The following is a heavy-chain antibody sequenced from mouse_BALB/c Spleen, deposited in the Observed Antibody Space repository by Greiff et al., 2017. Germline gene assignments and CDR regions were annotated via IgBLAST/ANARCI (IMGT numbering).Heavy chain of an antibody. Sequence: VQLQESGAELVKPGASVKLSCKASGYTFTSYYMYWVKQRPGQGLEWIGEINPSNGGTNFNEKFKSKATLTVDKSSSTAYMQLSSLTSEDSAVYYCTRPGLAAMDYWGQGTSVTVSS. D-gene: IGHD6-1*01. J-gene: IGHJ4*01. CDR3: TRPGLAAMDY. CDR2: INPSNGGT. CDR1: GYTFTSYY. V-gene: IGHV1S81*02.